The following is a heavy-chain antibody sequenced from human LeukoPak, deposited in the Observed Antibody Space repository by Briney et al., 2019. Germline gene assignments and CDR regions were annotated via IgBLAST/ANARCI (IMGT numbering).Heavy chain of an antibody. V-gene: IGHV3-23*01. J-gene: IGHJ5*02. CDR2: IGGSGSST. CDR3: ARAWLPRIAAAGPST. D-gene: IGHD6-13*01. CDR1: GFTFNTYA. Sequence: GGSLRLSCAASGFTFNTYAMSWVRQAPGKGLEWVSGIGGSGSSTYYAESVKGRFAISRDNSKNTLYLQMNSLRAEDTAVYYCARAWLPRIAAAGPSTWGQGTLVTVSS.